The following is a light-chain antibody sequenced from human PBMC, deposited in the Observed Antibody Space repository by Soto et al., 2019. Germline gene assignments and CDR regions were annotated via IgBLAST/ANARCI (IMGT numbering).Light chain of an antibody. J-gene: IGKJ1*01. Sequence: EIVMTQSPATLSVSPGERATLSCRASQSVSINLAWYQQKPGQAPRLLIYGASTRATGIPARFSGSGSGTEFTLTINSPQSEDFAVYYCQHYNNWPPWTFGQGTKVEIK. CDR2: GAS. CDR3: QHYNNWPPWT. CDR1: QSVSIN. V-gene: IGKV3-15*01.